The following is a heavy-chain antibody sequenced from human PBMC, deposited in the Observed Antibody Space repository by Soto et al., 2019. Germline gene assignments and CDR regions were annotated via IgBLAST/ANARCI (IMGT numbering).Heavy chain of an antibody. J-gene: IGHJ6*02. CDR1: GYTFTSYA. D-gene: IGHD2-15*01. CDR3: ASEYCSGGRGTIYYGMDV. Sequence: QVQLVQSGAEVKKPGASVKVSCKASGYTFTSYAMHWVRQAPGQRLEWMGWINAGNGNTKYSQKFQGRVTINRDTYATTAYMELRSLKSDDTAVYYCASEYCSGGRGTIYYGMDVWAQGTTVTVSS. CDR2: INAGNGNT. V-gene: IGHV1-3*01.